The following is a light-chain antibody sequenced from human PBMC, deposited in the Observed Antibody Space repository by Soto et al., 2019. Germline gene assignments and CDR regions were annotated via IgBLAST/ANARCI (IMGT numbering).Light chain of an antibody. CDR3: CSYAGYSTFVV. V-gene: IGLV2-23*02. CDR2: EAT. Sequence: QLVLTQPASVSGSPGQSITISCTGTSSDDGSYNLVSWYQQHPGKAPKLMIYEATKRPSGVSNRFSGSKSGNTASLTISGLQAEDEADYYCCSYAGYSTFVVFGGGTKLTVL. CDR1: SSDDGSYNL. J-gene: IGLJ2*01.